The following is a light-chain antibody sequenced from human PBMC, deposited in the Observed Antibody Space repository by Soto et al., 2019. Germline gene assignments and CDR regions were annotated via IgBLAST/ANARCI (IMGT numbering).Light chain of an antibody. CDR3: ISYTTKDTLL. V-gene: IGLV2-14*03. CDR1: SSDVGGYDH. J-gene: IGLJ2*01. Sequence: QSALTQPASVSGSPGQSITISCTGTSSDVGGYDHVSWYQQHPGKAPKLIIYDVTVRPSGISPRFSGSKSDNTASLAVSGLQPEDEADYYCISYTTKDTLLFGGGTKLTVL. CDR2: DVT.